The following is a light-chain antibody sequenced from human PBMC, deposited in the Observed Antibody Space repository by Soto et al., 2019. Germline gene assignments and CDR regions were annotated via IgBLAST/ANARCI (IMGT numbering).Light chain of an antibody. CDR2: LNSEGSH. J-gene: IGLJ2*01. V-gene: IGLV4-69*01. CDR1: SGHSNNA. Sequence: QPVLTQSPSASASLGASVKLTCTLKSGHSNNAIAWHPQQPEKGPRYLMKLNSEGSHSKGDGLPDRFSGSSSGAARYLTISSLQSEDEDDYYCQTYHAGIQVFGGGTKLTVL. CDR3: QTYHAGIQV.